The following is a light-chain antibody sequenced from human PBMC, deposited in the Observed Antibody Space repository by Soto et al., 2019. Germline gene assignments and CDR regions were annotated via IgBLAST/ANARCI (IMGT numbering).Light chain of an antibody. CDR1: SSDVGGYNY. CDR2: DVS. J-gene: IGLJ3*02. Sequence: QSALTQPRSVSGSPGQSVTISCTGTSSDVGGYNYVSWYQQHPGKAPKLMIYDVSKRPAGVPDRFSGYKSGNTASLTISGRQAEDEADYYCCSYAGSYTVVFGGGTKLTVL. V-gene: IGLV2-11*01. CDR3: CSYAGSYTVV.